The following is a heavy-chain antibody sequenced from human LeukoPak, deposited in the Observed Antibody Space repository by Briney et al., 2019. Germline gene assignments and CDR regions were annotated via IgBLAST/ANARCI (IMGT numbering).Heavy chain of an antibody. J-gene: IGHJ5*02. V-gene: IGHV1-2*02. CDR3: ARAVYSYGLEGADP. D-gene: IGHD5-18*01. CDR2: INPNSGGT. Sequence: ASVKVSCKASGYTFTSYYMHWVRQAPGQGLEWMGWINPNSGGTNYAQKFQGRVTMTRDTSISTAYMELSRLRSDDTAVYYCARAVYSYGLEGADPWGQGTLVTVSS. CDR1: GYTFTSYY.